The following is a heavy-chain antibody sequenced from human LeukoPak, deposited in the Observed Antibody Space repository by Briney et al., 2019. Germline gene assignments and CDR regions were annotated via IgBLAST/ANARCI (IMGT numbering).Heavy chain of an antibody. CDR3: AMYYYDSSGLVAFDY. D-gene: IGHD3-22*01. Sequence: GALRLSCAASGFTFSYYAMSWVRQAPGKGLEWVSAISGSGGSTHYADSVKGRFTISRDNSKNTLYLQMNSLRAEDTAVYYCAMYYYDSSGLVAFDYWGQGTLVTVSS. CDR2: ISGSGGST. CDR1: GFTFSYYA. V-gene: IGHV3-23*01. J-gene: IGHJ4*02.